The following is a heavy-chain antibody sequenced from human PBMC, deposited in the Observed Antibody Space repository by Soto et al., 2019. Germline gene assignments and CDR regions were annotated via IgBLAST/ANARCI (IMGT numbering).Heavy chain of an antibody. J-gene: IGHJ4*02. CDR2: ISGSGYST. CDR3: AKTLYYYDTSGSQ. CDR1: GLTFSSYA. V-gene: IGHV3-23*01. D-gene: IGHD3-22*01. Sequence: PGGSLRLSCAASGLTFSSYAMSWVRQAPGKGLEWVSAISGSGYSTYYADSVKGRFTISRDNSKNTPYLQMNSLRAEDTAVYYCAKTLYYYDTSGSQWGQGTLVTVSS.